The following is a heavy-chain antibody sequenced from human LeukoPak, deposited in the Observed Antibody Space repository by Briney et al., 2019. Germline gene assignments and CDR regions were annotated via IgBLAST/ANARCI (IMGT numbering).Heavy chain of an antibody. J-gene: IGHJ4*02. Sequence: GESLKISCKGSGYSFTSYWIGWVRQMPGKGLEWMGIIYPGDSDTRCSPSFQGQVTISADKSISTAYLQWSSLKASDTAMYYCATLLRFLEWLPWGFDYWGQGTLVTVSS. D-gene: IGHD3-3*01. CDR1: GYSFTSYW. CDR2: IYPGDSDT. V-gene: IGHV5-51*01. CDR3: ATLLRFLEWLPWGFDY.